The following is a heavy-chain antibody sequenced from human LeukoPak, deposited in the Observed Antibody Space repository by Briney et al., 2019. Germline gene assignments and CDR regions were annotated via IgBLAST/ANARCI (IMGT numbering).Heavy chain of an antibody. CDR1: GFTFSAYA. CDR2: IWYDGNNK. J-gene: IGHJ4*02. Sequence: GGSLRLSCAASGFTFSAYAMHWVRQAPGKGLEWVAVIWYDGNNKYYPDSVKGRFTISRDNSKNTLYLQMNSLRAEDTAVYYCARGAYSGSYYVFDYWGQGTLVTVSS. V-gene: IGHV3-33*01. CDR3: ARGAYSGSYYVFDY. D-gene: IGHD1-26*01.